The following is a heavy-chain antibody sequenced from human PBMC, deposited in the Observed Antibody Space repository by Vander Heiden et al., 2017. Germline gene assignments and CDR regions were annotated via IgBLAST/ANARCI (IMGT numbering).Heavy chain of an antibody. V-gene: IGHV3-23*01. Sequence: ACAFTLSNYAMGWVRQAPGKGLEWVSAISGSGGSTYYADSVKGRFTISRDNSKNTLYLQMNSLRAEDTAVYYCAKDSCTNGVCYTLPVDYWGQGTLVTVSS. CDR3: AKDSCTNGVCYTLPVDY. J-gene: IGHJ4*02. CDR2: ISGSGGST. CDR1: AFTLSNYA. D-gene: IGHD2-8*01.